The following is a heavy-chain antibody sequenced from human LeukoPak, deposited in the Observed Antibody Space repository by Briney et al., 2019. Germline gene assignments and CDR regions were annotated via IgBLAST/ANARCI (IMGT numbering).Heavy chain of an antibody. D-gene: IGHD6-19*01. J-gene: IGHJ4*02. CDR2: IYYSGST. Sequence: PSETLSLTCTVSGYSISSGYYWGWIRQPPGKGLEWIGYIYYSGSTDYNPSLKSRVTISVETSKNQFSLNLGSVTAADTAVHYCARGRLARSPYFDYWGQGTLVTVSS. CDR1: GYSISSGYY. CDR3: ARGRLARSPYFDY. V-gene: IGHV4-61*01.